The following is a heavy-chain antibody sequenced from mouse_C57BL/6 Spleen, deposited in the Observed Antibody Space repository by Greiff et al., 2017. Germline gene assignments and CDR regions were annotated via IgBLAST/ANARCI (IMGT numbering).Heavy chain of an antibody. J-gene: IGHJ2*01. D-gene: IGHD2-5*01. CDR3: ARDSNYFDY. CDR1: GYTFTSYW. CDR2: IYPSDSET. V-gene: IGHV1-61*01. Sequence: QVQPQQPGAELVRPGSSVKLSCKASGYTFTSYWMDWVKQRPGQGLEWIGNIYPSDSETHYNQKFKDKATLTVDKSSSTAYMQLSSLTSEDSAVYYCARDSNYFDYWGQGTTLTVSS.